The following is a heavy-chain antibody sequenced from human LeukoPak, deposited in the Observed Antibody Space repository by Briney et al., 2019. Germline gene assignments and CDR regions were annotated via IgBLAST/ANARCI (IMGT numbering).Heavy chain of an antibody. J-gene: IGHJ4*02. CDR3: ARDAASPYCGSTSCYESY. Sequence: ASVKVSCKASGGTFSSYTISWVRQAPGQGLEWMGRIIPILGIANYAQKFQGRVTITADKSTSTAYMELSSLRSEDTAVYYCARDAASPYCGSTSCYESYWGQGTLVTVSS. V-gene: IGHV1-69*04. CDR1: GGTFSSYT. CDR2: IIPILGIA. D-gene: IGHD2-2*01.